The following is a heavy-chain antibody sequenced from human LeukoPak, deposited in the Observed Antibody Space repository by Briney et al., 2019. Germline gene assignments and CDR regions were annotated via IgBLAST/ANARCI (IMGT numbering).Heavy chain of an antibody. CDR3: ARLRITGGHYYQHGLDV. J-gene: IGHJ6*02. Sequence: PSETLSLTCTVSGGSISSYYWSWIRQPPGKGLEWIGYIYNSGSINYNSSLKSRVTTSVDTSKKQFSLNLSSVTAADTAVYYCARLRITGGHYYQHGLDVWGQGTTVTVSS. V-gene: IGHV4-59*08. D-gene: IGHD2-8*02. CDR1: GGSISSYY. CDR2: IYNSGSI.